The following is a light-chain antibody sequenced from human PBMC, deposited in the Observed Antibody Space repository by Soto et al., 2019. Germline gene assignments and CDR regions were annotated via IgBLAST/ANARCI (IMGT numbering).Light chain of an antibody. CDR2: AAS. V-gene: IGKV1-39*01. CDR1: QSISSY. Sequence: DIQMTQSPSSLSASVADRVTITCRASQSISSYLNWYQQKPGKAPKLLIYAASSLQSVVPSRFSSSGSGTDFTLTISSLQPEDFATYYCQQSYSTLPTFGGGTKVEIK. J-gene: IGKJ4*01. CDR3: QQSYSTLPT.